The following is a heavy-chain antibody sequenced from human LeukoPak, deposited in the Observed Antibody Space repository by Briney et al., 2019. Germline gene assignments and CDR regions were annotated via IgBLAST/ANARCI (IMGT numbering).Heavy chain of an antibody. D-gene: IGHD2-2*02. J-gene: IGHJ4*02. CDR1: NGSISNTDYS. V-gene: IGHV4-39*01. CDR3: ARRCCSSTSCYTGEIDY. CDR2: TYYSGAT. Sequence: KTSETLSLTCTVSNGSISNTDYSWGWIRQPPGKRLEWLVSTYYSGATLYNPSLKSRVSMSVDTSKNQFSLKLSSVTAADTAVYYCARRCCSSTSCYTGEIDYWGQGTLVTVSS.